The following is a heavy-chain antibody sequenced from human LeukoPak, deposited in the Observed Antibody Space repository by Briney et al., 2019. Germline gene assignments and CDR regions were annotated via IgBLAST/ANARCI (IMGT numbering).Heavy chain of an antibody. D-gene: IGHD5-24*01. CDR1: GGSITSYY. CDR3: ARGRGRDGDNLVS. J-gene: IGHJ4*02. Sequence: SETLSLTCAVSGGSITSYYWSWIRQVPGKGLEWIGYVHYSGTSDYNPSLKSRVTISVDTSKNQFSLRLTSVNAADTAVYYCARGRGRDGDNLVSWSQGTLVTVSS. V-gene: IGHV4-59*01. CDR2: VHYSGTS.